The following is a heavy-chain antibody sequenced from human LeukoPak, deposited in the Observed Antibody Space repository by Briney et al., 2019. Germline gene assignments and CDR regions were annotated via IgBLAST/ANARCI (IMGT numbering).Heavy chain of an antibody. CDR1: GFPFSSYA. CDR2: VSYDGSNT. V-gene: IGHV3-30-3*01. Sequence: PGRSLRLSCAASGFPFSSYALHWVRQAPGKGLEWLAVVSYDGSNTCYADSVKGRFTISRDNSKNTLSLQMISLRPEDTALYYCARARKLGGYYFDSWGQGTLVTVSS. J-gene: IGHJ4*02. D-gene: IGHD1-7*01. CDR3: ARARKLGGYYFDS.